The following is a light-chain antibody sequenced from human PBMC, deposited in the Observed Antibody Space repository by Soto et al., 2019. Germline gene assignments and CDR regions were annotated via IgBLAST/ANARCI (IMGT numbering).Light chain of an antibody. Sequence: ETVLTQSPGTLSLSPGERATLSCRASQSVSSSSLAWYQQKPGQAPRLLIYGAFRRATGIPDRFSGSGSGTAFTLTITRLEPEDFAVYYCHQYGSTPLTFGGGTKVEIK. CDR1: QSVSSSS. J-gene: IGKJ4*01. CDR2: GAF. CDR3: HQYGSTPLT. V-gene: IGKV3-20*01.